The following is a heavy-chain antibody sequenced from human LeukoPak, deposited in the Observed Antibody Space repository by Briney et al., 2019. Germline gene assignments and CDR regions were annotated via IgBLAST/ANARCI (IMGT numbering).Heavy chain of an antibody. Sequence: GGSLRLSCAASGFTFSSYAMIWVRQAPGKRLEWVSFIGGGGGSIYYADSVKGRFTISRDNSKNTLYLQMNSLRAEDTAVYYCASGGSSAYGGEGTLVTLSS. D-gene: IGHD6-6*01. CDR3: ASGGSSAY. J-gene: IGHJ4*02. V-gene: IGHV3-23*01. CDR1: GFTFSSYA. CDR2: IGGGGGSI.